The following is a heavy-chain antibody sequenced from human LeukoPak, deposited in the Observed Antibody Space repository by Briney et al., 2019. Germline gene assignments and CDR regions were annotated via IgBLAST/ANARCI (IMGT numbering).Heavy chain of an antibody. J-gene: IGHJ2*01. CDR2: IYYSGST. CDR1: GGSISSSSYY. CDR3: ASPLNYYDSNGYYHWYFDL. V-gene: IGHV4-39*07. D-gene: IGHD3-22*01. Sequence: SETLSLTCTVSGGSISSSSYYWGWIRQPPGKGLEWIGSIYYSGSTYYNPSLKSRVTISVDTSKNQFSLKLSSVTAADTAVYYCASPLNYYDSNGYYHWYFDLWGRGTLVTVSS.